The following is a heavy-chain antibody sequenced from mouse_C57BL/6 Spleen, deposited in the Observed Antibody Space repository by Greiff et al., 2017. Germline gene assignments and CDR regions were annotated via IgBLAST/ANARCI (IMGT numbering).Heavy chain of an antibody. Sequence: ESGPGLVKPSQSLSLTCSVTGYSITSGYYWNWIRQFPGNKLEWMGYISYDGSNNYNPSLKNRISITRDTSKNQFFLKLNSVTTADTATYDCARDRDHSYAMDYWGQGTSVTVSS. CDR1: GYSITSGYY. J-gene: IGHJ4*01. CDR3: ARDRDHSYAMDY. CDR2: ISYDGSN. V-gene: IGHV3-6*01.